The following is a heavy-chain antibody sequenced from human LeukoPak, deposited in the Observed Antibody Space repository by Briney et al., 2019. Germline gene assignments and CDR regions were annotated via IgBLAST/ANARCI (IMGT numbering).Heavy chain of an antibody. D-gene: IGHD6-13*01. CDR3: ARSGIAAADHEGLDY. CDR1: GGSFSGYY. CDR2: INHSGST. J-gene: IGHJ4*02. V-gene: IGHV4-34*01. Sequence: SGTLSLTRAVYGGSFSGYYWSWIRQPPGKGLGWVGEINHSGSTNYNPSLTSRVTISVDTSKNQFSLKLSSVTAADTAVYYCARSGIAAADHEGLDYWGQGTLVTVSS.